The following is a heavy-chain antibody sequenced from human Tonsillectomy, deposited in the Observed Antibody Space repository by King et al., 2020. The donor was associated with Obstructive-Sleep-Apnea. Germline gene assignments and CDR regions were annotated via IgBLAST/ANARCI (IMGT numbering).Heavy chain of an antibody. D-gene: IGHD3-22*01. CDR2: ISPNSVAT. CDR1: GYTFTGYY. Sequence: VQLVESGAEVKKPGASVKVSCKASGYTFTGYYIHWVRQAPGQGFEWMGWISPNSVATQYAQKFQARLTMARDTSISTAYMDLSRLRSDDTAIYFCARDMSAYDSTSPAYWGQGTLVTVSS. V-gene: IGHV1-2*02. CDR3: ARDMSAYDSTSPAY. J-gene: IGHJ4*02.